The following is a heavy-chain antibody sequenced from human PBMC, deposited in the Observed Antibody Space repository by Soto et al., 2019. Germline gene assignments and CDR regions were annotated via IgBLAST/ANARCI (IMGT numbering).Heavy chain of an antibody. CDR1: GGSISSGGYY. CDR2: IYYSGST. J-gene: IGHJ4*02. V-gene: IGHV4-31*03. CDR3: ARSGYSYGPNPLLY. Sequence: QVQRQESGPGLVKPSQSLSLTCTVSGGSISSGGYYWSWIRQHPGKGLEWIGYIYYSGSTYYNPSLKSRVTISVDTSKNQFCLKLSSVTAADTAVYYCARSGYSYGPNPLLYWGQGTLVTVSS. D-gene: IGHD5-18*01.